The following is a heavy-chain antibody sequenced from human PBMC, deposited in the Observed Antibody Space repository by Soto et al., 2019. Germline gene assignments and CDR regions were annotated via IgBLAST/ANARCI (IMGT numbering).Heavy chain of an antibody. CDR2: AYYRSRWQY. Sequence: SQTLSLTCAICGDSVSNNGATWNWIRPSPSRGLEWLGRAYYRSRWQYDYATSVRSRITINPDTSKNQISLQLTSVTPEDTAVYYCARDPPDFNSGFDSWGQGSLVTVSS. CDR1: GDSVSNNGAT. CDR3: ARDPPDFNSGFDS. D-gene: IGHD1-26*01. V-gene: IGHV6-1*01. J-gene: IGHJ4*02.